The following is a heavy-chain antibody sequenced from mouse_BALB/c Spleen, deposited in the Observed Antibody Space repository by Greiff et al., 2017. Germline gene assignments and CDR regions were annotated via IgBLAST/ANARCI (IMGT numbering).Heavy chain of an antibody. J-gene: IGHJ3*01. V-gene: IGHV1S81*02. D-gene: IGHD2-2*01. CDR3: ASGGYWFAY. CDR1: GYTFTSYW. Sequence: QVQLQQPGAELVKPGASVKLSCKASGYTFTSYWMHWVKQRPGQGLEWIGEINPSNGRTNYNEKFKSKATLTVDKSSSTAYMQLSSLTSEDSAVYYCASGGYWFAYWGQGTLVTVSA. CDR2: INPSNGRT.